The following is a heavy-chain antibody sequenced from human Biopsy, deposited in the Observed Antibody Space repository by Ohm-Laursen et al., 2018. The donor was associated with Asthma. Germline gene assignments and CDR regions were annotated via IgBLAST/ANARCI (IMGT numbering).Heavy chain of an antibody. D-gene: IGHD1-26*01. CDR3: AKDVFPGWELRRGPDY. J-gene: IGHJ4*02. CDR1: GFTFCNYG. CDR2: ISFDGSNK. V-gene: IGHV3-30*18. Sequence: SLTLSCAASGFTFCNYGMHWVRHPPGPGLDWVAVISFDGSNKNYTDSVKGRFTISRDNSRNTLHLQMNSLRAEDTAVYYCAKDVFPGWELRRGPDYWGRGTLVTVPS.